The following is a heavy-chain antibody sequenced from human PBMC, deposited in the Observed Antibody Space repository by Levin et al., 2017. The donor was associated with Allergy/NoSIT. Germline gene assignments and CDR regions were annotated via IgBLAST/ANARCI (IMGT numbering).Heavy chain of an antibody. J-gene: IGHJ4*02. V-gene: IGHV3-23*01. Sequence: GESLKISCAASGFTFSSYAMSWVRQAPGKGLEWVSAISGSGGSTYYADSVKGRFTISRDNSKNTLYLQMNSLRAEDTAVYYCAKGQTVVTAYFDYWGQGTLVTVSS. CDR2: ISGSGGST. CDR3: AKGQTVVTAYFDY. D-gene: IGHD2-21*02. CDR1: GFTFSSYA.